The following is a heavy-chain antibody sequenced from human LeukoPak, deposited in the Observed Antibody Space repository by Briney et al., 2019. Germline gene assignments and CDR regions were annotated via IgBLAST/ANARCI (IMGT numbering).Heavy chain of an antibody. CDR3: ARESRRTVTTVFDI. CDR2: TYSGGTT. Sequence: QPGGSLRLSCAASGFTFSSYAMSWVRQAPGKGLEWVSITYSGGTTYYADFVKDRFTMSRDNSRNTLYLHLNSLGADDTAMYYCARESRRTVTTVFDIWGQGTMVTVSS. V-gene: IGHV3-66*01. D-gene: IGHD4-17*01. J-gene: IGHJ3*02. CDR1: GFTFSSYA.